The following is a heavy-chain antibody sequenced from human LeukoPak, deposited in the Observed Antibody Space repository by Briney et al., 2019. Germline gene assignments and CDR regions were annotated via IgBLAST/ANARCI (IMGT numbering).Heavy chain of an antibody. V-gene: IGHV3-53*01. D-gene: IGHD7-27*01. CDR1: GFTVSSNY. Sequence: GGSLRLSCAASGFTVSSNYMSWVRQAPGKGLEWVSVIYIGGDTYYADSVKGRFSISRDNSKNTLYLQMNSLRAEDTAVYYCARPSLGTMAAFDIWGQGTMVTVSS. CDR3: ARPSLGTMAAFDI. CDR2: IYIGGDT. J-gene: IGHJ3*02.